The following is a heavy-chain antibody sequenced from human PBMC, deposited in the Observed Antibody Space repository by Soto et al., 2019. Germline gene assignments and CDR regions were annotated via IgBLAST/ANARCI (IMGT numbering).Heavy chain of an antibody. D-gene: IGHD3-10*01. CDR3: AKDRGSGSYAANYYYYGMDV. CDR1: GFTFDDYA. CDR2: INWNSGSI. Sequence: DEQLVESGGGLVQPGRSLRLSCAASGFTFDDYAMHWVRQAPGQGLEWVSGINWNSGSIGYADSVKGRFTISRDNAKTSLYLQMNSLRAEDTALYYCAKDRGSGSYAANYYYYGMDVWGQGTTVTVSS. V-gene: IGHV3-9*01. J-gene: IGHJ6*02.